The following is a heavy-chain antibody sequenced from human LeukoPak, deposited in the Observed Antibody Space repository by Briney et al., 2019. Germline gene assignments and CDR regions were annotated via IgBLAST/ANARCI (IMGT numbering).Heavy chain of an antibody. CDR3: ARLVTGTTVINSGWFDP. CDR2: ISNDGTNQ. Sequence: GGSLRLSCAASGFTFSTFGMHWVRQAPGKGLEWVAVISNDGTNQYFADSVKGRFSISRDNSKNTEYLQMNSLRAEDTAVYYCARLVTGTTVINSGWFDPWGQGTLVTVSS. J-gene: IGHJ5*02. CDR1: GFTFSTFG. V-gene: IGHV3-30*03. D-gene: IGHD4-23*01.